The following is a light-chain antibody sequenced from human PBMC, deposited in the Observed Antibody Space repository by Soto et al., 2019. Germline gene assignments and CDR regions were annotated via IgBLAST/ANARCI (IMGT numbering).Light chain of an antibody. V-gene: IGKV1-5*03. CDR3: QQYSSYSA. Sequence: DIVMTQSPSTLSASVGDRVTITCRASQSVSRWLAWYQQKPGKAPKLLISKTSSLESVVPSRFSGSGSGIEFTLYISRLQPDDFATYYCQQYSSYSAFGQGTKVEIK. CDR1: QSVSRW. J-gene: IGKJ1*01. CDR2: KTS.